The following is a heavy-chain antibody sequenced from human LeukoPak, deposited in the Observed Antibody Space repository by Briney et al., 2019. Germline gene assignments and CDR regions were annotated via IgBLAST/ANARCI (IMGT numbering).Heavy chain of an antibody. V-gene: IGHV3-43*01. Sequence: GGSLKLSCAASGFTFDDNTIHWVRQSPWKGLEWVSLISWDGGSTYYADSVKGRFTISRDNSKNSLYLQMNSLRTEDTALYFFFKQKTAYEILTGFDYWGQGTLVTVSS. CDR1: GFTFDDNT. D-gene: IGHD3-9*01. J-gene: IGHJ4*02. CDR3: FKQKTAYEILTGFDY. CDR2: ISWDGGST.